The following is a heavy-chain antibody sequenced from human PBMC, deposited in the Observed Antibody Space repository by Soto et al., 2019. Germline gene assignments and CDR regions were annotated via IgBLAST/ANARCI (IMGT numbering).Heavy chain of an antibody. CDR2: INAGNGNT. CDR3: AGGIWVATTASYYFDS. J-gene: IGHJ4*02. CDR1: GYSFTKFA. D-gene: IGHD5-12*01. Sequence: QVQLVQSGAEMKKPGTSVILSCKASGYSFTKFAVQWVRQALGQRLEWMGWINAGNGNTKYSQKFQGRLTITRDASANIAYMDLRSLTSEDTAVYYCAGGIWVATTASYYFDSWGQGTQVTVSP. V-gene: IGHV1-3*01.